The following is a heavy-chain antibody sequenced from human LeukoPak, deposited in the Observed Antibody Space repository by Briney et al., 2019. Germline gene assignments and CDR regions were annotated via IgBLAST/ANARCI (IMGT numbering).Heavy chain of an antibody. J-gene: IGHJ4*02. CDR3: VKDRGRHTQLLFDY. Sequence: PGGSLRLSCSASGLTFSYYVMHWVRQAPGKGLEYVSGISPNGGSTYYADSVKGRFTISRDNSKNTLYVQMSSLRAEDTAVYYCVKDRGRHTQLLFDYWGQGTLVTVSS. CDR2: ISPNGGST. V-gene: IGHV3-64*05. CDR1: GLTFSYYV. D-gene: IGHD1-1*01.